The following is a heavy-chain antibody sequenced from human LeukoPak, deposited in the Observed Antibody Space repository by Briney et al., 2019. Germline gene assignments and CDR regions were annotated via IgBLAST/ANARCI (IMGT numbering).Heavy chain of an antibody. Sequence: GGSLRLSCAASGFTFSSYAMSWVRQAPGKGLEWVSAISGSGGSTYYADSVKGRFTISRDNSKNTLYLQMNSLRAEDTAVYYCVGSSDYDTLTGTLRYGMDVWGQGTTVTVSS. V-gene: IGHV3-23*01. CDR3: VGSSDYDTLTGTLRYGMDV. J-gene: IGHJ6*02. CDR1: GFTFSSYA. CDR2: ISGSGGST. D-gene: IGHD3-9*01.